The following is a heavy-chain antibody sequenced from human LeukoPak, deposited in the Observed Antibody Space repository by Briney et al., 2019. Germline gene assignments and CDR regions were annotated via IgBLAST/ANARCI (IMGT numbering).Heavy chain of an antibody. V-gene: IGHV1-2*06. CDR1: IYTFTGYY. Sequence: ASVKVSCKASIYTFTGYYMHWVRQAPGQGLEWMGRINPNSGGTNYAQKFQGRVTMTRDTSISTAYMELSRLRSDDTAVYYCARVITIFGVAYDAFDIWGQGTMVTVSS. J-gene: IGHJ3*02. CDR2: INPNSGGT. CDR3: ARVITIFGVAYDAFDI. D-gene: IGHD3-3*01.